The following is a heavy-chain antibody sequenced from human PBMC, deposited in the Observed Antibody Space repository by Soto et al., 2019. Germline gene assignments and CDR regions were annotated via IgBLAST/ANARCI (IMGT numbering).Heavy chain of an antibody. CDR2: IHYSGRV. J-gene: IGHJ4*02. V-gene: IGHV4-39*01. D-gene: IGHD6-19*01. CDR3: ALTPPIEVAGPDC. Sequence: SETLSLTCPFSGFSISGSHYHWGWLRPPPGKGLEWIGSIHYSGRVFYKSSLLGRVTISVDTSKNQFSLDLNSVTATDTAVYYCALTPPIEVAGPDCWGQGTLVTVSS. CDR1: GFSISGSHYH.